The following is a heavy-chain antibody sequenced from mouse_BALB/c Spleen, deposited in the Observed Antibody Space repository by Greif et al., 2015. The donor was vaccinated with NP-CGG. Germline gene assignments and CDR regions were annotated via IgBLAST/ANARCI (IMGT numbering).Heavy chain of an antibody. CDR1: GFKGSSYA. CDR3: ARDNYGSSYGFAY. CDR2: ISSGGST. V-gene: IGHV5-6-5*01. Sequence: EVQVVESGGGLVKPGGSLKLSRAASGFKGSSYAMSWVRQTPEKRLEWVASISSGGSTYYPDSVKGRFTISRDNARNILYLQMSSLRSEDTAMYYCARDNYGSSYGFAYWGQGTLVTVSA. J-gene: IGHJ3*01. D-gene: IGHD1-1*01.